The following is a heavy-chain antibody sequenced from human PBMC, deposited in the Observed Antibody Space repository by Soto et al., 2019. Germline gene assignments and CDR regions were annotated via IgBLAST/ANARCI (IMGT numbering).Heavy chain of an antibody. CDR2: ISTTSFTI. CDR3: ARDRCYDGTCYSASDS. V-gene: IGHV3-48*02. Sequence: EVRLMESGGGLVQPGGSLRLSCAASGFRFSTYNMDWVRQAPGEGPEWIAHISTTSFTIYYADSVKGRFTISRDNDRNSLYLEMNSLRDEDTAVYYCARDRCYDGTCYSASDSWGQGTLVTVSS. J-gene: IGHJ5*01. D-gene: IGHD2-15*01. CDR1: GFRFSTYN.